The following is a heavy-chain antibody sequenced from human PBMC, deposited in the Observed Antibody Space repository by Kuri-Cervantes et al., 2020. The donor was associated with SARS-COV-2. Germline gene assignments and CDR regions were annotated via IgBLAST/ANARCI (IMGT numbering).Heavy chain of an antibody. CDR1: GFTFSSYG. Sequence: GESLKISCAASGFTFSSYGMHWVRQAPGKGLEWVAFIRYDGSNKYYADSVKGRFTISRDNSKNTLYLQMNSLRAEDTAVYYCARDDYDFWSGLPYYMDVWGKGTTVTVSS. CDR3: ARDDYDFWSGLPYYMDV. CDR2: IRYDGSNK. D-gene: IGHD3-3*01. V-gene: IGHV3-30*02. J-gene: IGHJ6*03.